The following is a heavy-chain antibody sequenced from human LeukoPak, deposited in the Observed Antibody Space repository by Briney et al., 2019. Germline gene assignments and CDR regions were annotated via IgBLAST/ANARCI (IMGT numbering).Heavy chain of an antibody. CDR3: ARQRGSGCLDY. CDR2: IKQDGSET. V-gene: IGHV3-7*01. CDR1: RFTLSNYW. J-gene: IGHJ4*02. D-gene: IGHD6-19*01. Sequence: PGGSLRLSCAASRFTLSNYWMSWVRQAPRKGLEWVANIKQDGSETYYVDSVKGRFTISRDNAKNSLSLQMNRLRAEDTAVYYCARQRGSGCLDYWGQGTLVTVSS.